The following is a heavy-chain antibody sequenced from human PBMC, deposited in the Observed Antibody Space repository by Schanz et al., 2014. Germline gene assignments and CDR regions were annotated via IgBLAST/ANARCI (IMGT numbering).Heavy chain of an antibody. CDR3: AKDVGYYHGGGAQFYEGDKQDYYFHGMEV. CDR2: ISWNSGSR. D-gene: IGHD3-3*01. Sequence: EVQLVESGGGLVQPGRSLRLSCAASGFAFESYAMHWVRQAPGKGLEWVSGISWNSGSRGYADSVKGRFTVSRDNAKNSLFLQMNGLRAEDTALYYCAKDVGYYHGGGAQFYEGDKQDYYFHGMEVWGQGTTVTVSS. CDR1: GFAFESYA. J-gene: IGHJ6*02. V-gene: IGHV3-9*01.